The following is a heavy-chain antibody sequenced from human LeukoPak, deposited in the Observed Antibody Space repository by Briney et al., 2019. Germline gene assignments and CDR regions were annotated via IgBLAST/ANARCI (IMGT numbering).Heavy chain of an antibody. V-gene: IGHV1-69*04. CDR3: ARDSKDGVVTALGMDV. CDR2: IIGILGSS. D-gene: IGHD2-21*02. J-gene: IGHJ6*02. Sequence: SVKVSCKASGGTFSSYGISWVRQAPGQGLEWMGRIIGILGSSKYAEKFQGRVTITADKSTSTVYMELRSLRSEDTAVYYCARDSKDGVVTALGMDVWGQGTTVTVSS. CDR1: GGTFSSYG.